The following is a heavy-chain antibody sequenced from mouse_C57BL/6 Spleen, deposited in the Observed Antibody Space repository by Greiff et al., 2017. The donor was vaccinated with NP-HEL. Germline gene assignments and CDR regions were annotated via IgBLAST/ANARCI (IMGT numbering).Heavy chain of an antibody. D-gene: IGHD2-2*01. CDR3: ARSIYYGYDDAMDY. CDR2: IYPRSGNT. Sequence: VLLVESGAELARPGASVKLSCKASGYTFTSYGISWVKQRTGQGLEWIGEIYPRSGNTYYNEKFKGKATLTADKSSSTAYMELRSLTSEDSAVYFCARSIYYGYDDAMDYWGQGTSVTVSS. CDR1: GYTFTSYG. J-gene: IGHJ4*01. V-gene: IGHV1-81*01.